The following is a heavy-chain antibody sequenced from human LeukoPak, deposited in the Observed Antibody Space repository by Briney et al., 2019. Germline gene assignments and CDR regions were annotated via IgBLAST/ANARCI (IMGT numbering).Heavy chain of an antibody. Sequence: PGRSLRLSCAASGFTFSSYAMHWVRQAPGKGLDWVAVISYDGSNKYYADSVKGRFTISRDNSKNTLYLQMNSLRAEDTAVYYCAGATKWLAHDFWGQGTLVTVSS. J-gene: IGHJ4*02. CDR1: GFTFSSYA. CDR2: ISYDGSNK. CDR3: AGATKWLAHDF. D-gene: IGHD6-19*01. V-gene: IGHV3-30-3*01.